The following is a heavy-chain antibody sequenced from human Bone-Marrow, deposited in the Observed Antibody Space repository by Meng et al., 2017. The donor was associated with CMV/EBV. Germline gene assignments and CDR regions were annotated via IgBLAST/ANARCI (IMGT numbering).Heavy chain of an antibody. D-gene: IGHD2-2*01. J-gene: IGHJ3*02. Sequence: SETLSLTCAVYGGSFSGYYWSWIRQPPGKGLEWIGEINHSGSTNYNPSLKSRVTISVDTSKNQFSLKLSSVTAADTAVYYCARASGYCSSTSCYAFDIWGQGTMVTVSS. CDR1: GGSFSGYY. V-gene: IGHV4-34*01. CDR2: INHSGST. CDR3: ARASGYCSSTSCYAFDI.